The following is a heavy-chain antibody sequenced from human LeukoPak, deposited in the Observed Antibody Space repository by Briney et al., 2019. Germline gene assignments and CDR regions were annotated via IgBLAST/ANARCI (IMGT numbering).Heavy chain of an antibody. D-gene: IGHD3-10*01. J-gene: IGHJ4*02. Sequence: SETLSLTCTVSGGSISSSSYYWGWLRQPPGKGLEWIGSIYYSGSTYYNPSLKSRVTISVDTSKNQFSLKLSSVTAADTAVYYCARGNYGSGSYYFDYWGQGTLVTVSS. V-gene: IGHV4-39*01. CDR3: ARGNYGSGSYYFDY. CDR1: GGSISSSSYY. CDR2: IYYSGST.